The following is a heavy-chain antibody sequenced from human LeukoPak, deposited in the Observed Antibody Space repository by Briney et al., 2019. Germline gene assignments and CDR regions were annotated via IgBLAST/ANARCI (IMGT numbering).Heavy chain of an antibody. Sequence: SVKVSCKASGGTFSSYAISWVRQAPGQGLEWMGRIIPIFGTANYAQKFQGRVTITTDESTNTAYMELSSLRSEDTAVYYCARESYYDFGTGYNWFDPWGQGTLVTVSS. D-gene: IGHD3-3*01. CDR3: ARESYYDFGTGYNWFDP. V-gene: IGHV1-69*05. CDR1: GGTFSSYA. CDR2: IIPIFGTA. J-gene: IGHJ5*02.